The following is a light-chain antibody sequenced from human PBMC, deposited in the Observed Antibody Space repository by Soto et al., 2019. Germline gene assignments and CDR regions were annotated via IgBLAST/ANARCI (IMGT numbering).Light chain of an antibody. CDR2: GAS. CDR1: QIFNSKY. J-gene: IGKJ1*01. Sequence: EIVLTQSPGTLSLSPGERATLSCRASQIFNSKYLAWYQQKPGQAPRLLIYGASSRASGIPERFSGSASGTDFTLTITRLEHDDSAVYYCQQYRTLWTFGQGTRVEIK. CDR3: QQYRTLWT. V-gene: IGKV3-20*01.